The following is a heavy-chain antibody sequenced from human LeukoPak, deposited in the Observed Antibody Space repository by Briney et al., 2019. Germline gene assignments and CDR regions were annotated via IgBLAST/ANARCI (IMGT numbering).Heavy chain of an antibody. CDR1: GFNFNDAW. CDR2: IKSKIVGGTV. J-gene: IGHJ5*02. V-gene: IGHV3-15*01. Sequence: MPGGSLGLSCAASGFNFNDAWMSWVRQSPGKGLEWVGRIKSKIVGGTVDYAAPVKGRFIISRDDSEDTLYLQMDSLKTEDTAVYYCATERDYGGKSLVGSWGQGALVTVSS. D-gene: IGHD4-23*01. CDR3: ATERDYGGKSLVGS.